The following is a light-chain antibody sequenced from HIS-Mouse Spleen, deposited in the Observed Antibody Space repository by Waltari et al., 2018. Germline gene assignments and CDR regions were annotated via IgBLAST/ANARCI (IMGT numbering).Light chain of an antibody. CDR3: SSYTSSSTLV. CDR1: SSDVGGYTY. Sequence: QSALTQPASVSGSPGQSITISCTGTSSDVGGYTYVSWYQQHPGKAPKLMIYDVSNRPSGVSNRFSGSKSGNTASLTISGLQAEDEAHYYCSSYTSSSTLVFGGGTKLTVL. V-gene: IGLV2-14*03. CDR2: DVS. J-gene: IGLJ3*02.